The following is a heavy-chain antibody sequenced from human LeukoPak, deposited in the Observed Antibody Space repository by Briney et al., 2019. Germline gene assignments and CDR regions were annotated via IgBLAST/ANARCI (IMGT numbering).Heavy chain of an antibody. J-gene: IGHJ5*02. D-gene: IGHD2-15*01. CDR1: GFTFKLYW. V-gene: IGHV3-74*01. CDR2: INEDGSDT. CDR3: IRGGPSTWS. Sequence: GGSLRLSCAASGFTFKLYWMHWVRQVPGKAPVWVSRINEDGSDTRYADSVKGRFTISRDDATNMVFLQMNSLRPEDTAIYYCIRGGPSTWSWGQGTLVTVSS.